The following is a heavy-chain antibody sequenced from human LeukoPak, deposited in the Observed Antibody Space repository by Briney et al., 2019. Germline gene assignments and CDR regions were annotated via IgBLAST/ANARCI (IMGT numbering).Heavy chain of an antibody. D-gene: IGHD2-21*02. CDR1: GFTFSSYA. Sequence: GGSLRLSCAASGFTFSSYAMSWVRQAPGKGLKWVSVISGSGGGTYYADSVKGRFTISRDNSKNTLYLQMNSLRAEDTALYYCAKDRAYCGGDCYSPLDYWGQGTLVTVSS. J-gene: IGHJ4*02. CDR2: ISGSGGGT. CDR3: AKDRAYCGGDCYSPLDY. V-gene: IGHV3-23*01.